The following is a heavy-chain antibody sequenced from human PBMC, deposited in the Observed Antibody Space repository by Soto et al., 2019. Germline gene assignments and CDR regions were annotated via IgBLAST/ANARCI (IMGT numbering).Heavy chain of an antibody. Sequence: QVQLVQSGAEVKKPGSSVKVSCKASGDTFSTYTVSWVRQAPGQGLEWMGGIIPMFATADYAQKFQGRVTITADESTSTAYMELSSLKSEDTAVYYCTREGSVQYRGQGTLVTVSS. J-gene: IGHJ4*02. CDR3: TREGSVQY. CDR2: IIPMFATA. CDR1: GDTFSTYT. D-gene: IGHD6-19*01. V-gene: IGHV1-69*01.